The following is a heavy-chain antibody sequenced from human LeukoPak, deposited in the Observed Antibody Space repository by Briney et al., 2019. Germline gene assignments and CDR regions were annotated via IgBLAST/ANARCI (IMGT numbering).Heavy chain of an antibody. CDR1: GFTFSSYS. V-gene: IGHV3-48*01. CDR3: ARGNSYDLFDY. CDR2: ISSSSSTI. D-gene: IGHD5-18*01. J-gene: IGHJ4*02. Sequence: GGSLRLSCAASGFTFSSYSMNWVRQAPGKGLEWVSYISSSSSTIYYADSVKGRFTISRDNSKNTLYLQMNSLRAEDTAVYYCARGNSYDLFDYWGQGTLVTVSS.